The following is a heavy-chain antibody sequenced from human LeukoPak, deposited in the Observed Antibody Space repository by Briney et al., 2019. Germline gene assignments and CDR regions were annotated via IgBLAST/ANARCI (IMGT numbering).Heavy chain of an antibody. D-gene: IGHD3-10*01. V-gene: IGHV3-21*04. Sequence: GGSLRLSCAASGFTFSSYSMNWVRQAPGKGLEWVSSISSSSSYIYYADSVKGRFTISRDNAKNSLYLQMNSLRAEDTAVYYCARDGSGSYYRAWAFDIWGQGTMVTVSS. CDR3: ARDGSGSYYRAWAFDI. J-gene: IGHJ3*02. CDR2: ISSSSSYI. CDR1: GFTFSSYS.